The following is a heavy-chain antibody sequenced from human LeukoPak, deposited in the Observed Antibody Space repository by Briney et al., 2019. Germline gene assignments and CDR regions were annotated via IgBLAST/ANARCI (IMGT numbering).Heavy chain of an antibody. Sequence: GGSLRLSCAASGFTFSFYSMNWVRQAPGKGLEWVSYISSSSSTIYYADSVKGRFTISRDNAKNSLYLQMNSLRAEDTAVYYCARDGRKITMVRGVIEYGMDVWGQGTTVTVSS. CDR2: ISSSSSTI. D-gene: IGHD3-10*01. CDR1: GFTFSFYS. CDR3: ARDGRKITMVRGVIEYGMDV. V-gene: IGHV3-48*01. J-gene: IGHJ6*02.